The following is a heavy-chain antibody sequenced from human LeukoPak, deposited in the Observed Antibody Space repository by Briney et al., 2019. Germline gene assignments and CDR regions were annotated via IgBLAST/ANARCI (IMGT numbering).Heavy chain of an antibody. V-gene: IGHV4-59*01. Sequence: PSETLSLTCTVSGGSIIGYYWNWIRQPPGKGLDWIGYIYHSGSTNYNPSLKSRVTISVDTSKTQISLKLRAVTAADTAVYYCARSRVWSDYWGYFDYWGQGTLVTVSS. CDR1: GGSIIGYY. CDR2: IYHSGST. J-gene: IGHJ4*02. CDR3: ARSRVWSDYWGYFDY. D-gene: IGHD3-3*01.